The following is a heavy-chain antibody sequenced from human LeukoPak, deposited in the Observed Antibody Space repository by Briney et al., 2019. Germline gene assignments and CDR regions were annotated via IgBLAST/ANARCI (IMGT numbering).Heavy chain of an antibody. J-gene: IGHJ6*03. Sequence: GASVKVSFKASGYTFTSYGISWVRQAPGQGLEWMGWISGYNGNTDYAQMFQGRVTVTTDTSTSTAYMELRGLRSDDTAVYYCARDLGYFGSGTYARDYYHYMAVWGKGTTVTVSS. CDR1: GYTFTSYG. D-gene: IGHD3-10*01. V-gene: IGHV1-18*01. CDR3: ARDLGYFGSGTYARDYYHYMAV. CDR2: ISGYNGNT.